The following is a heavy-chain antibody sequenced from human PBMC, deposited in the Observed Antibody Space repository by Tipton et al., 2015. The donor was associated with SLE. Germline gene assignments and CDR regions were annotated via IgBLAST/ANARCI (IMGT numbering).Heavy chain of an antibody. CDR1: GFAFNDYS. Sequence: QLVQSGGGLVQPGGSLRLSCAGSGFAFNDYSLNWVRQAPGKGLEWISGISSSGDSTFYADSVRGRFTISRDKASSSLYLQMNSLSADDTAVYYCARGMVYAEFDYWGQGTLVTVSS. CDR2: ISSSGDST. CDR3: ARGMVYAEFDY. J-gene: IGHJ4*02. D-gene: IGHD2-8*01. V-gene: IGHV3-48*01.